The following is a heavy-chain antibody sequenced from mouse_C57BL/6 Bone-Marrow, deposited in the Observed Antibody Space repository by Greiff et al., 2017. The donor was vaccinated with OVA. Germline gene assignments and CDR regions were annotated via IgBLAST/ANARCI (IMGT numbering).Heavy chain of an antibody. CDR2: INPSNGGT. J-gene: IGHJ4*01. Sequence: QVQLQQPGTELVKPGASVKLSCKASGYTFTSYWMHWVKQRPGQGLEWIGNINPSNGGTNYNEKFKSKATLTVDKSSSTAYMQLSSLTSEDSAVYYCARSPPYYGSSLYAMDYWGKGTSVTVSS. V-gene: IGHV1-53*01. CDR1: GYTFTSYW. CDR3: ARSPPYYGSSLYAMDY. D-gene: IGHD1-1*01.